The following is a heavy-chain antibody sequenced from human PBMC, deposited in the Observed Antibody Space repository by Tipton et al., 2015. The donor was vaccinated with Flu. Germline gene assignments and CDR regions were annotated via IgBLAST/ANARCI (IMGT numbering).Heavy chain of an antibody. CDR2: IYYSGST. J-gene: IGHJ4*02. D-gene: IGHD3-22*01. Sequence: TLSLTCTVSGGSISSSSYYWGWIRQPPGKGLEWIGSIYYSGSTYYNPSLKSRVTISVDTSKNQFSLKLSSVTAADTAVYYCARGRGYYYDFDCWGQGTLVTVSS. V-gene: IGHV4-39*01. CDR1: GGSISSSSYY. CDR3: ARGRGYYYDFDC.